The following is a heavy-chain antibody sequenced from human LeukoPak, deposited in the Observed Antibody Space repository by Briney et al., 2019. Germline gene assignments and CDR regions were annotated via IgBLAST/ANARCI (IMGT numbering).Heavy chain of an antibody. D-gene: IGHD2-2*01. CDR2: ISSSSSYI. J-gene: IGHJ4*02. CDR1: GFTFSSYS. CDR3: ARSGTCSSTSCDGGIEY. Sequence: TGGSLRLSCAASGFTFSSYSMNWVRQAPGKGLEWVSSISSSSSYIYYADAVKGRFTVSRDNSKNLLYLQMDSLRVEDTAVYYCARSGTCSSTSCDGGIEYWGQGTLVTVSS. V-gene: IGHV3-21*06.